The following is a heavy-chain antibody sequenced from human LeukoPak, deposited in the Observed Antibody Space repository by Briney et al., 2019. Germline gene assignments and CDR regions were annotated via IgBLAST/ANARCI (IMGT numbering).Heavy chain of an antibody. D-gene: IGHD2-15*01. CDR3: ARGNKWSFDS. Sequence: GGSLRLSCVASGFTLRTYWMHWVRQAPGKGLVWVSRINSDGSATSYADSVMVRFTISRDSAKNTLYLQMNSLRPEDTAVYYCARGNKWSFDSWGQGALVTVSS. V-gene: IGHV3-74*01. J-gene: IGHJ4*02. CDR1: GFTLRTYW. CDR2: INSDGSAT.